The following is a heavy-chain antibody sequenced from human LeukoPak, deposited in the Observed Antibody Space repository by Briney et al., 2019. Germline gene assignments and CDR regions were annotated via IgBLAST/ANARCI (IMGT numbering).Heavy chain of an antibody. V-gene: IGHV4-59*01. J-gene: IGHJ4*02. Sequence: KPSETLSLTCTVSGGSISSYYWSWIRQPPGKGLEWIGYIYYSGSTNYNPSLKSRVTISVDTSKNQFSLKLSSVTAADTAVYNCARTPERAVAVYFDYWCQGSLVTVAS. CDR1: GGSISSYY. CDR2: IYYSGST. CDR3: ARTPERAVAVYFDY. D-gene: IGHD6-19*01.